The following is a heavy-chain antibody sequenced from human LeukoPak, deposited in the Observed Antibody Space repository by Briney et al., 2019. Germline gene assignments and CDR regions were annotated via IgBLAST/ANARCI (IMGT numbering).Heavy chain of an antibody. Sequence: GGSLRLSCAASGFIFSDYYMSWIRQAPGKGLEWVSYISSTSSYTAYADSVKGRFTISKDNAKNSLYLQMNSLRAEDTAVYFCAKATNTATGTPTLAIDYWGQGTLVTVSS. J-gene: IGHJ4*02. CDR1: GFIFSDYY. CDR3: AKATNTATGTPTLAIDY. CDR2: ISSTSSYT. V-gene: IGHV3-11*05. D-gene: IGHD6-13*01.